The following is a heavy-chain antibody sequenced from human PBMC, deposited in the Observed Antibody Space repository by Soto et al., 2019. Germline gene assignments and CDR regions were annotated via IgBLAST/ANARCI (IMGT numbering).Heavy chain of an antibody. CDR3: AVGYRNWFDP. CDR2: IYYSGST. D-gene: IGHD5-18*01. Sequence: TLSLTCTVSGGSVSSGSYYWCWIRQPPGKGLEWIGYIYYSGSTNYNPSLKSRVTISVDTSKNQFSLKLSSVTAADTAVYYCAVGYRNWFDPWGQGTLVTVSS. J-gene: IGHJ5*02. CDR1: GGSVSSGSYY. V-gene: IGHV4-61*01.